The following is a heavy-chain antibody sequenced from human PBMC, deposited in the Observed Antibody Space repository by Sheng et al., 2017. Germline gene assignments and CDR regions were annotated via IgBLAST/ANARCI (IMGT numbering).Heavy chain of an antibody. D-gene: IGHD3-3*01. J-gene: IGHJ4*02. V-gene: IGHV3-74*01. Sequence: EVQLVESGGGLVQPGGSLRLSCAASGFTFSSYWMHWVRQVPGKGLVWVSRIDSDGSTTSYADSVKGRFSISRDNAKNMLYLQMSSLRAEDTAVYYCARDIFGVGGADYWGQGILVIVSS. CDR3: ARDIFGVGGADY. CDR1: GFTFSSYW. CDR2: IDSDGSTT.